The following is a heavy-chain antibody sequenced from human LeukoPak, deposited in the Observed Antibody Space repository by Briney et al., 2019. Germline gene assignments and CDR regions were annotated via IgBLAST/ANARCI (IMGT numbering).Heavy chain of an antibody. CDR2: ISGSGGST. CDR3: AKDPSTYYYDSSGYLSNWFDP. Sequence: EGSLRLSCAASGFTFSSYAMSWVRQAPGKGLEWVSAISGSGGSTYYADSVKGRFTISRDNSKNTLYLQMNSLRAEDTAVYYCAKDPSTYYYDSSGYLSNWFDPWGQGTLVTVSS. CDR1: GFTFSSYA. D-gene: IGHD3-22*01. V-gene: IGHV3-23*01. J-gene: IGHJ5*02.